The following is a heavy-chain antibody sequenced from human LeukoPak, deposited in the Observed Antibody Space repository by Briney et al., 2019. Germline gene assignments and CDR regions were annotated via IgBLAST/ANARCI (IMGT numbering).Heavy chain of an antibody. Sequence: GGSLRLSCAASGFTFSDYYMSWIRQAPGKGLEWVSYISSSGSTIYYADSVKGRFTISRDNAKNSLYLQMNSLRAEDTAVYYCAKAPGYCSSTSCYTYTTGFDYWGQGTLVTVSS. V-gene: IGHV3-11*01. CDR2: ISSSGSTI. D-gene: IGHD2-2*02. J-gene: IGHJ4*02. CDR1: GFTFSDYY. CDR3: AKAPGYCSSTSCYTYTTGFDY.